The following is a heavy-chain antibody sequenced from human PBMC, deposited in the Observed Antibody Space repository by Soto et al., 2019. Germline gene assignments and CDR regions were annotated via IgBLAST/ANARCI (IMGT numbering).Heavy chain of an antibody. D-gene: IGHD3-16*02. CDR2: ISAYNGNT. CDR3: ARDPYDYVWGSYRYSSWFDP. CDR1: GYTFTSYG. J-gene: IGHJ5*02. V-gene: IGHV1-18*04. Sequence: ASVKVSCKASGYTFTSYGISWVRQAPGQGLEWMGWISAYNGNTNYAQKLQGRVTMTTDTSTSTAYMELRSLRSDDTAVYYCARDPYDYVWGSYRYSSWFDPWGQGTLVTVSS.